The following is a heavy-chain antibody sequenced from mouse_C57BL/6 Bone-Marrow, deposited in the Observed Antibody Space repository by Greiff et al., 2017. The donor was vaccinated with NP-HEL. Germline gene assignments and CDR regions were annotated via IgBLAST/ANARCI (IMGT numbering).Heavy chain of an antibody. V-gene: IGHV1-52*01. CDR2: IDPSDSET. J-gene: IGHJ4*01. CDR3: AREGVYYAMDY. Sequence: QVQLKQPGAELVRPGSSVKLSCKASGYTFTSYWMHWVKQRPIQGLEWIGNIDPSDSETHYNQKFKDKATLTVDKSSSTAYMQLSSLTSEDSAVYYCAREGVYYAMDYWGQGTSVTVSS. CDR1: GYTFTSYW.